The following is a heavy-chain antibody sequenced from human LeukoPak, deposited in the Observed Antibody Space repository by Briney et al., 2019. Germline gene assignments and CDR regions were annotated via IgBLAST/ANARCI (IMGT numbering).Heavy chain of an antibody. CDR2: IKQDGSDT. V-gene: IGHV3-7*01. Sequence: GGSLRLSCAASGFIFSQYSMNWVRQAPGKGLEWVAIIKQDGSDTHYVDSVKGRLTISRDNAKNSLYLQINNLRAEDTAVYYCAGGQGFLIELWGQGTLVTVSS. J-gene: IGHJ4*02. D-gene: IGHD3-3*01. CDR1: GFIFSQYS. CDR3: AGGQGFLIEL.